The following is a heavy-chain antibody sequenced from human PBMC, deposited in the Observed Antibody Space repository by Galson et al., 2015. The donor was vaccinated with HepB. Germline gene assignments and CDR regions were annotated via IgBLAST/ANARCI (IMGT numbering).Heavy chain of an antibody. Sequence: SLRLSCAATGFTFSSLGMTWVRQAPGKGLECVAAIGVNARRTDYADSVKGRVTISRDNSMNMLYLQMNNLRAEDTAVYYCARGTTDVDYWGQGTLVTVSS. V-gene: IGHV3-23*01. CDR2: IGVNARRT. D-gene: IGHD1-1*01. J-gene: IGHJ4*02. CDR3: ARGTTDVDY. CDR1: GFTFSSLG.